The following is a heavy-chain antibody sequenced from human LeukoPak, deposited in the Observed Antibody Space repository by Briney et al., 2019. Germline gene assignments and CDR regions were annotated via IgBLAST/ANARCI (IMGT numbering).Heavy chain of an antibody. J-gene: IGHJ4*02. Sequence: PGGSLRLSCAASGFIFTDYAMSWVRQAPGKGLEWVSTISSDTKNTHYADSVKGRFTISRDNSKSTLFLQMNRVRGEDTAKYFCARDAGLIMDLWGQGTLVTVSS. CDR2: ISSDTKNT. V-gene: IGHV3-23*01. D-gene: IGHD3/OR15-3a*01. CDR1: GFIFTDYA. CDR3: ARDAGLIMDL.